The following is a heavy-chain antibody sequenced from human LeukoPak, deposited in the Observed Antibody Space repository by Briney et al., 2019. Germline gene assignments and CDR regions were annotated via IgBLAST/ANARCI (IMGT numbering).Heavy chain of an antibody. D-gene: IGHD4-17*01. J-gene: IGHJ5*02. CDR2: INHSGGT. Sequence: SETLSLTCAVYGGSFSGYYWSWIRQPPGKGLEWIGEINHSGGTNYNPSLKSRVTISVDTSKNQFSLKLSSVTAADTAVYYCARGTPPTVTTFWWFDPWGQGTLVTVSS. CDR3: ARGTPPTVTTFWWFDP. V-gene: IGHV4-34*01. CDR1: GGSFSGYY.